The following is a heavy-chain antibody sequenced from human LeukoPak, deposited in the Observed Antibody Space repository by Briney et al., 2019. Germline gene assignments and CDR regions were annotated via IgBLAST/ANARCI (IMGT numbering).Heavy chain of an antibody. V-gene: IGHV1-69*01. CDR3: ASGPSGYCTNGVCYYFDY. J-gene: IGHJ4*02. CDR2: IIPIFGTA. CDR1: GGTFSSYA. D-gene: IGHD2-8*01. Sequence: ASVKVSCKASGGTFSSYAISWVRQAPGQGLEWMGGIIPIFGTAKYARKVQGRGTITADESTSTAYMELSSLRSEDTAVYYCASGPSGYCTNGVCYYFDYWGQGTLVTVSP.